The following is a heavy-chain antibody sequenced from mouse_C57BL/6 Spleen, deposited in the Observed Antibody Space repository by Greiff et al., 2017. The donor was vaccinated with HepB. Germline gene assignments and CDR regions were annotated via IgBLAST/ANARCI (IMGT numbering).Heavy chain of an antibody. CDR3: ARGGTTVVARNYFDY. Sequence: QVQLQQSGAELARPGASVKLSCKASGYTFTSYGISWVKQRTGQGLEWIGEIYPRSGNTYYNEKFKGKATLTADKSSSTAYMELRSLTSEDSAVYFCARGGTTVVARNYFDYWGQGTTLTVSS. CDR1: GYTFTSYG. V-gene: IGHV1-81*01. CDR2: IYPRSGNT. J-gene: IGHJ2*01. D-gene: IGHD1-1*01.